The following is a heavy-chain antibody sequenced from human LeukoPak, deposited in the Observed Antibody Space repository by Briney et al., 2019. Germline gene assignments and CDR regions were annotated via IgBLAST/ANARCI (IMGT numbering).Heavy chain of an antibody. J-gene: IGHJ5*02. CDR2: IWYDGSNK. D-gene: IGHD6-19*01. CDR3: AKDRGSSGSDWFDP. V-gene: IGHV3-33*06. CDR1: GFTFSSYG. Sequence: GGSLRLSCAASGFTFSSYGMHRVRQAPGKGLEWVAVIWYDGSNKYYADSVKGRFTISRDNSKNTLYLQMNSLRAEDTAVYYCAKDRGSSGSDWFDPWGQGTLVTVSS.